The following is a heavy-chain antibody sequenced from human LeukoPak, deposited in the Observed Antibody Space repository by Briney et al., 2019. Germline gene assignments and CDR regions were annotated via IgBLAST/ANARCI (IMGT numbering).Heavy chain of an antibody. D-gene: IGHD3-22*01. V-gene: IGHV3-23*01. J-gene: IGHJ4*02. CDR2: ISGSGGST. CDR1: GFTFSSYA. Sequence: GGSLRLSCAASGFTFSSYAMSWVRQAPGKGLEWVSAISGSGGSTYYADSVKGRFTISRDNAKNSLYLQMNSLRAEDTAVYYCASMGYYYDSSGYYRYWGQGTLVTVSS. CDR3: ASMGYYYDSSGYYRY.